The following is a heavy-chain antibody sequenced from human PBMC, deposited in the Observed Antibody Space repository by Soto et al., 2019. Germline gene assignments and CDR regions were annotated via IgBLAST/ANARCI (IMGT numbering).Heavy chain of an antibody. J-gene: IGHJ5*02. CDR1: GFTFSGSA. D-gene: IGHD2-2*02. Sequence: VQLVESGGGLVQPGGSLKLSCAASGFTFSGSAMHWVRQAPGKGLEWVAVISYDGSNKYYADSVKGRFTISRDNSKNTLYLQMNSLRAEDTAVYYCARDGMGVPAAIGWFDPWGQGTLVTVSS. CDR3: ARDGMGVPAAIGWFDP. CDR2: ISYDGSNK. V-gene: IGHV3-30-3*01.